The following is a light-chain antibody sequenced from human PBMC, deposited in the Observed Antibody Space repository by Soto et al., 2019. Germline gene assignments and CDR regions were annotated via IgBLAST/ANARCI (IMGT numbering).Light chain of an antibody. Sequence: DIQMTQSPSSLSASVGDRVTITCRASQYIGIYLNWYQKKPGKAPKVLIHAASRVQSGVPSTFSASGSGTDFALTISSLQPEDFATCYCHQTYANPWTFGQGTKV. CDR2: AAS. CDR1: QYIGIY. V-gene: IGKV1-39*01. J-gene: IGKJ1*01. CDR3: HQTYANPWT.